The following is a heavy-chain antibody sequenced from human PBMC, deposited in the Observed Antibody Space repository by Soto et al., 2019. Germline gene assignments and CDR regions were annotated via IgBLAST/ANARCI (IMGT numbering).Heavy chain of an antibody. Sequence: XGSLRLSCAASGVTLSGYAMGWVRQAPGKGLDWVSAVSGSGLSTYYADSVRGRFTISRDNSKNTLYLQMDSLRAEDTAVYYCATSYDSSGYDYWGQGTLVTVSS. J-gene: IGHJ4*02. V-gene: IGHV3-23*01. CDR3: ATSYDSSGYDY. D-gene: IGHD3-22*01. CDR2: VSGSGLST. CDR1: GVTLSGYA.